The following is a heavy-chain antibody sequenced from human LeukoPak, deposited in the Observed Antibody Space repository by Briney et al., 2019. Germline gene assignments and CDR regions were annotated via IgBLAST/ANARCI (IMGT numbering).Heavy chain of an antibody. V-gene: IGHV3-21*01. J-gene: IGHJ4*02. Sequence: GGSLRLSCAASGFTFSSYSMNWVRQAPGKGLEWVTSTSSSSSYIYYADSVKGRFTISRDNAKNSLYLQMNSLRAEDTAVYYCARDRRSSGWYYFDYWGQGTLVTVSS. CDR2: TSSSSSYI. CDR3: ARDRRSSGWYYFDY. D-gene: IGHD6-19*01. CDR1: GFTFSSYS.